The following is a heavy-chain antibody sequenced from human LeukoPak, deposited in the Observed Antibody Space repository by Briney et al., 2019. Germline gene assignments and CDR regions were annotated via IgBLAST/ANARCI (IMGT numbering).Heavy chain of an antibody. CDR2: ISYDGSNK. J-gene: IGHJ2*01. D-gene: IGHD6-19*01. CDR3: AKDLGGGSGCYDL. Sequence: GGSLRLSCAAPGFTFSSYGMHWVRQAPGKGLEWVAIISYDGSNKYYADSVQGRFTISRDNSKNTLYLQMNSLRAEDTAVYYCAKDLGGGSGCYDLWGRGTLVTVSS. CDR1: GFTFSSYG. V-gene: IGHV3-30*18.